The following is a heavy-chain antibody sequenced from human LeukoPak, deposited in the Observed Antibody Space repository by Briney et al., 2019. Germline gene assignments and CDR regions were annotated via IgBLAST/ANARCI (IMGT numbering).Heavy chain of an antibody. D-gene: IGHD2-2*01. V-gene: IGHV1-69*05. Sequence: SVKVSCKASGGTFSSYAISWVRQAPGQGLEWMGGIIPIFGTANYAQKFQGRVTITTDESTSTAYMELSSLRSEDTAVYYCAKTPREILFVVPAARNDYWGQGTLVTVSS. J-gene: IGHJ4*02. CDR2: IIPIFGTA. CDR3: AKTPREILFVVPAARNDY. CDR1: GGTFSSYA.